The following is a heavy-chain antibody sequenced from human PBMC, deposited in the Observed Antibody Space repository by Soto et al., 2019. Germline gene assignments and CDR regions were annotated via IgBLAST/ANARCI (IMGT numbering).Heavy chain of an antibody. D-gene: IGHD3-9*01. CDR3: ASRGIDWLTTYYYYRIDV. CDR1: GGSISSYY. Sequence: QVQLQESGPGLVKPSETLSLTCTVSGGSISSYYWRWIRQPPGKGLEWIGYIYYRGSTNYNPSLKSRLTISVDTSKTQFSLKLSSVPAADTAVYYCASRGIDWLTTYYYYRIDVWGQGTTVTVSS. J-gene: IGHJ6*02. CDR2: IYYRGST. V-gene: IGHV4-59*08.